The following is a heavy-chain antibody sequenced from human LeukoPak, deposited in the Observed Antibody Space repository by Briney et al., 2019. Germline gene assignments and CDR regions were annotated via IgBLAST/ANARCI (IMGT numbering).Heavy chain of an antibody. Sequence: PSETLSLTCAVYGGSFSGYYWSWIRQPPGKGLEWIGEINHSGSTSYNPSLKSRVTISVDTSKNQFSLKLSSVTAADTAVYYCARAYPGSGWYRPMVFDYWGQGTLVTVSS. CDR3: ARAYPGSGWYRPMVFDY. J-gene: IGHJ4*02. CDR2: INHSGST. CDR1: GGSFSGYY. D-gene: IGHD6-19*01. V-gene: IGHV4-34*01.